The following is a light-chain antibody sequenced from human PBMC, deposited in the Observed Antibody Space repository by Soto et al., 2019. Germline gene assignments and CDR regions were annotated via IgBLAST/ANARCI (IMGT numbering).Light chain of an antibody. CDR2: EVS. CDR3: SSYAGNNNVI. V-gene: IGLV2-8*01. CDR1: SRDVRGYNY. Sequence: SALTPPPSASGSPGQSVTLSCTGSSRDVRGYNYVSWYQQYPGKAPKLMIYEVSKRPSGVPDRFSGSKSGNTASLTVSGLQADDEADYYCSSYAGNNNVIFGGGTKLTVL. J-gene: IGLJ2*01.